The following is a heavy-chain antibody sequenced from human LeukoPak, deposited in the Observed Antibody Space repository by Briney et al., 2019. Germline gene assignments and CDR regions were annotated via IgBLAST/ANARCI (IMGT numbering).Heavy chain of an antibody. CDR2: IYYSGTT. CDR3: ARLVSGVGYFDY. D-gene: IGHD6-19*01. V-gene: IGHV4-59*08. CDR1: SGSISDYY. Sequence: SETLSLTCTVSSGSISDYYWSWIRQPPGKGLEWIGYIYYSGTTNYNPSLKSRVTISVDTSKSQFSLKLSSVTAADTAVYYCARLVSGVGYFDYWGQGALVTVSS. J-gene: IGHJ4*02.